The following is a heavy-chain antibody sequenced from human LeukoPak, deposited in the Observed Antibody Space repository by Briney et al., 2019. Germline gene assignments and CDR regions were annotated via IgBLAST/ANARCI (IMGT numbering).Heavy chain of an antibody. J-gene: IGHJ4*02. V-gene: IGHV4-39*01. Sequence: SETLSLTCTVSGGSISSSSYYWGWIRQPPGKGLEWIGSIYYSGSTYYNPSLKSRVTISVDTSKNQFSLKLSSVTAADTAVYYCVIRRGGWREYWGQGTLVTVSS. CDR1: GGSISSSSYY. CDR3: VIRRGGWREY. D-gene: IGHD3-10*01. CDR2: IYYSGST.